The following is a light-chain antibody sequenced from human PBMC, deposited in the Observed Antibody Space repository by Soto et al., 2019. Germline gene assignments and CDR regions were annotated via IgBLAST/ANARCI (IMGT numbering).Light chain of an antibody. Sequence: EIELTQSPATLSLSPGETATLSCRASQNVDKFLAWYQQRPGQTPRLLICDSSNRATGVPVRFSGSGSGTVFTLTIGSLEPEDSAVYYCQQRKNWPPITFGQGTKVDI. J-gene: IGKJ1*01. CDR2: DSS. V-gene: IGKV3-11*01. CDR3: QQRKNWPPIT. CDR1: QNVDKF.